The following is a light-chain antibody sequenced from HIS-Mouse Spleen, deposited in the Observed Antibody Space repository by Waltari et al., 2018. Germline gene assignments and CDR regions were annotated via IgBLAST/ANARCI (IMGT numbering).Light chain of an antibody. V-gene: IGLV3-1*01. CDR1: KLGEKY. CDR3: QAWDSSTARGGVV. CDR2: QDS. Sequence: SYELTQPPSVSVSPGQTASITCSGDKLGEKYACWYQQKPGQSPVLVIYQDSKRPSGIPERFSGSNSGNTATLTISGTQAMDEADYYCQAWDSSTARGGVVFGGGTKLTVL. J-gene: IGLJ2*01.